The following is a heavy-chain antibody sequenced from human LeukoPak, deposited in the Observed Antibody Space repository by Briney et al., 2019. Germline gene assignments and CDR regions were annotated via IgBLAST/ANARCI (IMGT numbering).Heavy chain of an antibody. Sequence: GGSLRLSCAASRFTFSRYAMHWVRQAPGKGLEWVAVIYYDGSNKYYADSVKGRFTIPRDNSKNTLYLQMNSLRAEDTAVYYCARDRSADDAFDIWGQGTMVTVSS. CDR3: ARDRSADDAFDI. CDR1: RFTFSRYA. V-gene: IGHV3-33*01. J-gene: IGHJ3*02. CDR2: IYYDGSNK.